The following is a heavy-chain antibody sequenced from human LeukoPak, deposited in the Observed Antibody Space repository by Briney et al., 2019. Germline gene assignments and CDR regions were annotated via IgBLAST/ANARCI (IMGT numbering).Heavy chain of an antibody. Sequence: GGSLRLSCSASGFPFSSYAMHWVRQAPGKGLEYVSAISDSGGSTYYADSVKGRFTTSRDNSKNTLYLQMSSLRAEDTAVYFCVRGYSFGPYGMDVWGQGTTVTVSS. D-gene: IGHD2-15*01. CDR1: GFPFSSYA. V-gene: IGHV3-64D*09. J-gene: IGHJ6*02. CDR3: VRGYSFGPYGMDV. CDR2: ISDSGGST.